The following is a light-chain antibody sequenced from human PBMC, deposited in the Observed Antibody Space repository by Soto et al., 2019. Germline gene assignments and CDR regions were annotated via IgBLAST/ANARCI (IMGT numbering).Light chain of an antibody. J-gene: IGKJ4*01. Sequence: EIVLTQSPATLSLSPGERATLSCRASQSVRSGYFAWYQQKPGQAPRLLIVAASDRATDIPDRFSGGGSGTDFTLTSSRLEPEDVALYSCHQYGNSPLTFGGGTRLEIK. CDR2: AAS. CDR1: QSVRSGY. V-gene: IGKV3-20*01. CDR3: HQYGNSPLT.